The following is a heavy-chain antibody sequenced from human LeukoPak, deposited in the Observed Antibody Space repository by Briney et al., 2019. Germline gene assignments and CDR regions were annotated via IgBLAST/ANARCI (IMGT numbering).Heavy chain of an antibody. J-gene: IGHJ4*02. CDR1: GFTFSSYA. CDR2: ISYDGSNK. Sequence: PGRSLRLSCAASGFTFSSYAMHWVRQAPGKGLEWVAVISYDGSNKYYADSVKGRFTISRDNAKNSLYLQMNSLRAEDTAVYYCARDGALGFDYWGQGTLVTVSS. D-gene: IGHD1-26*01. CDR3: ARDGALGFDY. V-gene: IGHV3-30-3*01.